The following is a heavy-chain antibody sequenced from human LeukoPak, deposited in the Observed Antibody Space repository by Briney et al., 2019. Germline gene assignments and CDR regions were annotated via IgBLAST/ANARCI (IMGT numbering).Heavy chain of an antibody. CDR3: ARDSNNSSG. Sequence: SETLSLTCTVSGGSISSSSYYWGWIRQPPGKGLEWIGSIYYSGSTYYNPSLKSRVTISVDTSKNQFSLKLSSVTAADTAVYYCARDSNNSSGWGQGTLVTVSS. D-gene: IGHD3-22*01. V-gene: IGHV4-39*07. CDR1: GGSISSSSYY. J-gene: IGHJ4*02. CDR2: IYYSGST.